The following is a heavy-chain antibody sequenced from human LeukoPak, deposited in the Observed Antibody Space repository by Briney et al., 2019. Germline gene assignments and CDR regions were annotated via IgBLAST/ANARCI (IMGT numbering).Heavy chain of an antibody. V-gene: IGHV3-48*01. J-gene: IGHJ3*02. D-gene: IGHD3-10*01. CDR3: AKEGDYYGSGSYRDGFDI. CDR2: ISTSSNII. Sequence: GGSLRLSCAASGFTFSTYSMNWVRQAPGKGLEWVSYISTSSNIIYYADSVKGRFTISRDSFKNTLYLQMNSLRPEDTAVYYCAKEGDYYGSGSYRDGFDIWGQGTRATVSS. CDR1: GFTFSTYS.